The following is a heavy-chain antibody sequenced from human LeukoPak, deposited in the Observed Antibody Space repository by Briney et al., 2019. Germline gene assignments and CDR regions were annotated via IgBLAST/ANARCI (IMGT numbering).Heavy chain of an antibody. V-gene: IGHV3-74*01. D-gene: IGHD1-26*01. J-gene: IGHJ4*02. CDR3: ARKQVGADFDY. Sequence: GGSLRLSCTASGFTFGSYLMHWVRQAPGKGLVWVSRISSDGSDTTYADSVKGRFPISRDSAKNTLYLQMNSLRVEDTAVYYCARKQVGADFDYWGQGILVTVSS. CDR1: GFTFGSYL. CDR2: ISSDGSDT.